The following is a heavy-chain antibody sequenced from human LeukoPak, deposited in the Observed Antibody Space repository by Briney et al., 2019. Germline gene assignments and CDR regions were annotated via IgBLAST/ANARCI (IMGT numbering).Heavy chain of an antibody. Sequence: ASVKVSCKASGYTFTSYDINWVRQATGQGPEWIGWMNPNSGNAGYAQKFQGRVTMTRNTSISTAYMELSSLRSEDTAVNYCARNGGGYDLDYWGQGTLVTVSS. CDR3: ARNGGGYDLDY. CDR2: MNPNSGNA. D-gene: IGHD5-12*01. V-gene: IGHV1-8*01. CDR1: GYTFTSYD. J-gene: IGHJ4*02.